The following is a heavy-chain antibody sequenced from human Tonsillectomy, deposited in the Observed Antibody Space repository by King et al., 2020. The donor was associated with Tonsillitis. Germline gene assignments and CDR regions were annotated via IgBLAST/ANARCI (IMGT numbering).Heavy chain of an antibody. J-gene: IGHJ4*02. D-gene: IGHD5-18*01. V-gene: IGHV5-51*01. CDR3: ARRGYSWEFDY. CDR2: ISPADSDT. Sequence: QLVQSGAEVKKPGESLKISCKGSGYTFTNYWVAWVRQTPGKGLEWMGIISPADSDTTYSPSFQGHVTISVDKSVTTAYLQWSSLKASDTALYYCARRGYSWEFDYWGQGTLVTVSS. CDR1: GYTFTNYW.